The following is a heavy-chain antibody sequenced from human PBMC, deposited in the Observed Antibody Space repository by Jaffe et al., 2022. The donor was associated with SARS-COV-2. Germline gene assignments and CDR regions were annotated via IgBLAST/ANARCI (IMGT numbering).Heavy chain of an antibody. CDR1: GFTFSAYS. D-gene: IGHD5-12*01. J-gene: IGHJ4*02. CDR3: AKIQWLRESLGYFDY. V-gene: IGHV3-23*01. Sequence: EVQLLESGGGLVQPGGSLRLSCAASGFTFSAYSMSWVRQAPGKGLEWVSGISGSGGSTYYADSVKGRITISRDNSKNTLYLQMNSLRAEDTAVYYCAKIQWLRESLGYFDYWGQGTLVTVSS. CDR2: ISGSGGST.